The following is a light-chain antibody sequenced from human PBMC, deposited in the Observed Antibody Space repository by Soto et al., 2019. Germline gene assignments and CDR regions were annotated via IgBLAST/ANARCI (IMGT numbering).Light chain of an antibody. CDR3: QHRANWPIT. CDR2: DAS. J-gene: IGKJ5*01. CDR1: QSINNY. Sequence: EIVLTQSPAILSLSPGKRATLSCRASQSINNYLAWYQQRPGQAPRLLIYDASNRATGTPARFSGSGSGTDFSLTISSLEPEDFAVYYCQHRANWPITFGQGTRLEI. V-gene: IGKV3-11*01.